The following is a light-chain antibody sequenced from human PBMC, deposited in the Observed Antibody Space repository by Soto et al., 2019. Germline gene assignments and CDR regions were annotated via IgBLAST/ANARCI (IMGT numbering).Light chain of an antibody. CDR1: QGISSF. V-gene: IGKV1-9*01. CDR3: QQLNSYPQT. J-gene: IGKJ4*01. CDR2: GAS. Sequence: DIQLTQSPAFLSASVGDRVTITYRASQGISSFLAWFQQKPGKAPNLLIYGASTLQSGVPSRFSGSGSGTEFTLTISSLQPEDFATYYCQQLNSYPQTFGGGSKVEF.